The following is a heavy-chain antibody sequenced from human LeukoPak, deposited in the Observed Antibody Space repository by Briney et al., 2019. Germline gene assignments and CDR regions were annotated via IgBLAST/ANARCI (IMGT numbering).Heavy chain of an antibody. J-gene: IGHJ4*02. D-gene: IGHD3-10*01. Sequence: GRSLRLSCAASGFTFSSYGMQWVRQAPGKGLEGVAVIWYDGSNKYYADSVKGRFTISRDNSKNTLYLQMNSLRAEDTAVYYCARDSLWFGESSLDYWGQGTLVTVSS. CDR2: IWYDGSNK. CDR1: GFTFSSYG. V-gene: IGHV3-33*01. CDR3: ARDSLWFGESSLDY.